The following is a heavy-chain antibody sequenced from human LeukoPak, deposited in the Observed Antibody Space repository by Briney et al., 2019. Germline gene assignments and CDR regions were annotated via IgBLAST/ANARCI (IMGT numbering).Heavy chain of an antibody. Sequence: GGSLRLSCAASGFTFSSYSMNWVRQAPGKGLEWVSSISSSSSYIYYADSVKGRFTISRDNAKTSLYLQMNSLRAEDTAVYYCARGDYYDSSGYAYYFDYWGQGTLVTVSS. CDR2: ISSSSSYI. V-gene: IGHV3-21*01. CDR1: GFTFSSYS. CDR3: ARGDYYDSSGYAYYFDY. J-gene: IGHJ4*02. D-gene: IGHD3-22*01.